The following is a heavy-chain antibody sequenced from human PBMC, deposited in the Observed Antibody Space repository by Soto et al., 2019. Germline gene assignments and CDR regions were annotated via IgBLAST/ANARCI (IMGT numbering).Heavy chain of an antibody. D-gene: IGHD1-26*01. Sequence: QVQLVESGGGVVQPGRSLRLSCAASGFTFSSYAMHWVRQAPGKGLEWVAVISYDGSNKYYADSVQGPFTISKDNSKNTLYLQMNSLRAEDTAVYYCARGLIVGAGAYYFDYWGQGTLVTVSS. CDR3: ARGLIVGAGAYYFDY. V-gene: IGHV3-30-3*01. J-gene: IGHJ4*02. CDR2: ISYDGSNK. CDR1: GFTFSSYA.